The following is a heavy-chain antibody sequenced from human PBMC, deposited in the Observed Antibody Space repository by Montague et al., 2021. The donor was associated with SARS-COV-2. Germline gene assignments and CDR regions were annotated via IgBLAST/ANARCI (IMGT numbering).Heavy chain of an antibody. V-gene: IGHV4-4*07. D-gene: IGHD5-24*01. J-gene: IGHJ4*02. Sequence: SETLSLTCTVSGASINTYYWTWIRQPAGTGLEWIGRIYAGGSTSHNPSLRTRVTISVDTSKNQFSLKLSSVTAADTAVYYCARVFPRWLQFDPYFDYWGQGTLVTVSS. CDR2: IYAGGST. CDR3: ARVFPRWLQFDPYFDY. CDR1: GASINTYY.